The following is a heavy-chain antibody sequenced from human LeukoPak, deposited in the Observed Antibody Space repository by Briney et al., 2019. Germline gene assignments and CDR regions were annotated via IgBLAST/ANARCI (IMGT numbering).Heavy chain of an antibody. D-gene: IGHD6-13*01. CDR3: ARGRGKAAAGKKNWFDH. V-gene: IGHV1-8*01. CDR2: MNPNSGNT. J-gene: IGHJ5*02. CDR1: GYTFTSYD. Sequence: GASVKVSCKASGYTFTSYDINWVRQAPGQGLEWMGWMNPNSGNTGYAQKFQGRVTMTRNTSISTAYMELSSLRSEDTAVYYCARGRGKAAAGKKNWFDHWGQGTLVTVSS.